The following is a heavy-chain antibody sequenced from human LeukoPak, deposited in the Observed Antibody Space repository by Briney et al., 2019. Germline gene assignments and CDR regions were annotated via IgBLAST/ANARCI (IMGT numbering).Heavy chain of an antibody. CDR1: GFPFSSYV. Sequence: PGGSLRLSCAASGFPFSSYVMRWVRQGPGKGLEWVSYISGSDNTIYYADSVKGRFTISRDNARNSLYLQTNSLRDEDTAVYYCARVHRGYSFGRLDYWGQGTLVTVSS. D-gene: IGHD5-12*01. CDR3: ARVHRGYSFGRLDY. CDR2: ISGSDNTI. J-gene: IGHJ4*02. V-gene: IGHV3-48*02.